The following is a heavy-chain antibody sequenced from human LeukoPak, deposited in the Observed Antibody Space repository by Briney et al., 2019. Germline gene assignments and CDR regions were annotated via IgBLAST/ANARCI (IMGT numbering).Heavy chain of an antibody. CDR2: INSDGSST. D-gene: IGHD4-17*01. Sequence: GGSLRLSCAASGFTFSSYWMHWVRQAPGKGLVWVSRINSDGSSTSYADSVKGRFTISRDNAKNTLYLQMNSLRAEDTAAYYCARDASYGDYVRYFQHWGQGTLVTVSS. CDR3: ARDASYGDYVRYFQH. V-gene: IGHV3-74*01. J-gene: IGHJ1*01. CDR1: GFTFSSYW.